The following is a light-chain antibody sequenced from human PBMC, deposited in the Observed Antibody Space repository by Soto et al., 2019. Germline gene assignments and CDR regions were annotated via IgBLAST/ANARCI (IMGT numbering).Light chain of an antibody. V-gene: IGKV1-39*01. CDR2: AAS. CDR1: QSISAY. CDR3: QESYSTPSVT. Sequence: DIQMTQSPSSMSASVGDRVTITCRASQSISAYLNWYQQKPGKAPKLLIYAASSLQSGVPSRFSGSGSRTDFTLTISSMQPEDFATYYCQESYSTPSVTFGPGTKVDI. J-gene: IGKJ3*01.